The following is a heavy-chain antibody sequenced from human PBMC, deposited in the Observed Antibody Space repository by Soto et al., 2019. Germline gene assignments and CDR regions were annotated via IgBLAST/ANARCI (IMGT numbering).Heavy chain of an antibody. Sequence: QVQLQQSGPGLVKPSQTLSLTCAISGDSVSSNSVTWTWIRQSPSIGLEWLGRTYYRSKWYNDYAVSVESRITTNPDTSKNQFSLQLNSVTPEDTAVYYCARTSRGSLGFDIWGQGTMVTVSS. CDR3: ARTSRGSLGFDI. D-gene: IGHD3-10*01. CDR1: GDSVSSNSVT. CDR2: TYYRSKWYN. J-gene: IGHJ3*02. V-gene: IGHV6-1*01.